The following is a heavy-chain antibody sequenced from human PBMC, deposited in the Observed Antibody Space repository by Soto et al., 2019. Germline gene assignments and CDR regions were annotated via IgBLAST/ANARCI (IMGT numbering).Heavy chain of an antibody. V-gene: IGHV3-30*18. CDR1: GFTFSSYG. J-gene: IGHJ6*02. D-gene: IGHD3-10*01. CDR3: AKSETPGYYYYYGMAV. CDR2: ISYDGSNK. Sequence: QVQLVESGGGVVQPGRSLRLSCAASGFTFSSYGMHWVRQAPGKGLEWVAVISYDGSNKYYADSVKGRFTISRDNSKNTLYLQMNSLRAEDTAVYYCAKSETPGYYYYYGMAVWGQGTTVTVSS.